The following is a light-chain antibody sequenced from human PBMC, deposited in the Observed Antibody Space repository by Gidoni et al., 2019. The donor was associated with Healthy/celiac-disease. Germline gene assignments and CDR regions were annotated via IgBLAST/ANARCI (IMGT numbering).Light chain of an antibody. CDR1: QSLLHSNGYNY. CDR3: MQALQTPRT. V-gene: IGKV2-28*01. CDR2: LGS. Sequence: DIVMTQSPLSLPVTPGEPASISCRSSQSLLHSNGYNYLDWYLQKPGQSPPLLIYLGSNRASGVPDRFSGSGSGTDFTLKIRRVEAEDVGVYYCMQALQTPRTFGGGTKVEIK. J-gene: IGKJ4*01.